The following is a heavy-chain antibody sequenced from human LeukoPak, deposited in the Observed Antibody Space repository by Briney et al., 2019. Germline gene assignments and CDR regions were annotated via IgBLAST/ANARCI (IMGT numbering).Heavy chain of an antibody. Sequence: GGSLRLSCAASGFTFTTYWMHWVRQAPGKGPVWVSHINSDGSITSYADSVKGRFTISRDNAKNTLYLQMNSLRAEDTAVYYCARDAVDTANAVWGQGTTVTVSS. D-gene: IGHD5-18*01. J-gene: IGHJ6*02. CDR2: INSDGSIT. V-gene: IGHV3-74*01. CDR1: GFTFTTYW. CDR3: ARDAVDTANAV.